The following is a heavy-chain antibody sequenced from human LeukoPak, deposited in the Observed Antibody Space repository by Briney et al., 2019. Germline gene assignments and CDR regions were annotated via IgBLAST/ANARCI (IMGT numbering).Heavy chain of an antibody. CDR2: IYYSGST. V-gene: IGHV4-59*01. CDR3: ARARYHYDSSGYSWYFDY. CDR1: GGSISSYY. D-gene: IGHD3-22*01. Sequence: SETLSLTCTVSGGSISSYYWSWIRQPPGKGLEWIGYIYYSGSTNYNPSLKSRVTISVDTSKNQFSLKLSSVTAADTAVYYCARARYHYDSSGYSWYFDYWGQGTLVTVSS. J-gene: IGHJ4*02.